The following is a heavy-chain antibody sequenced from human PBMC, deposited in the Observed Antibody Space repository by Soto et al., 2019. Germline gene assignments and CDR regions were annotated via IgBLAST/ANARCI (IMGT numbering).Heavy chain of an antibody. V-gene: IGHV1-46*01. Sequence: GASVKVSCKASGYTLTSYYLHCVRQAPGQGPEWMGIINPSGGITNDAQKFQDRVTMTSDTSTSTVYMELSSLRSEDTAVYYCARGISTTRYYYYYGMDVWGQGTTVTVSS. CDR2: INPSGGIT. J-gene: IGHJ6*02. CDR3: ARGISTTRYYYYYGMDV. D-gene: IGHD2-2*01. CDR1: GYTLTSYY.